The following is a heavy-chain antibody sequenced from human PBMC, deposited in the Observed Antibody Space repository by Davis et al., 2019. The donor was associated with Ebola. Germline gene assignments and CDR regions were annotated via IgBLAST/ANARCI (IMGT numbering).Heavy chain of an antibody. D-gene: IGHD3-16*01. CDR3: ARDRPLDFFFGDYYGMDV. J-gene: IGHJ6*02. V-gene: IGHV4-39*02. CDR2: IYYSGST. CDR1: GGSISSSSYY. Sequence: MPSETLSLTCTVSGGSISSSSYYWGWIRQPPGKGLEWIGSIYYSGSTYYNPSLKSRVTISVDTSKNQFSLKLSSVTAADTAVYYCARDRPLDFFFGDYYGMDVWGQGTTVTVSS.